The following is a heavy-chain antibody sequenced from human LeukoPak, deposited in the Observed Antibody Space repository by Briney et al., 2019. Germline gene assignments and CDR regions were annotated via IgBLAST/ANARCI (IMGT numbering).Heavy chain of an antibody. J-gene: IGHJ4*02. V-gene: IGHV4-39*07. CDR2: VYYSGTT. Sequence: ASETLSLTCSVSGDSISLSFYYWGWIRQPPGKALEWIGSVYYSGTTSYNPSLKSRVTISVDMSKNHFSLRLRSVTAADTAMYYCARGTLYRGWSYYLDFWGQGSQVTVSS. D-gene: IGHD6-19*01. CDR1: GDSISLSFYY. CDR3: ARGTLYRGWSYYLDF.